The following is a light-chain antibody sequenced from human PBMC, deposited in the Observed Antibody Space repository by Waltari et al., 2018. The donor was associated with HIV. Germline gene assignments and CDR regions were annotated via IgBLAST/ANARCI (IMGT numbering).Light chain of an antibody. Sequence: QSALTQPASVSGSHGQSITMSCTGTSSDVGAYNHVSWYQQHPGRVHKLIIYDVTNRASGVSDRFSGSKSGYTASLTISGLQAEDEADYFCNSYTTSSTVIFGGGTRLTVL. CDR3: NSYTTSSTVI. J-gene: IGLJ2*01. V-gene: IGLV2-14*03. CDR1: SSDVGAYNH. CDR2: DVT.